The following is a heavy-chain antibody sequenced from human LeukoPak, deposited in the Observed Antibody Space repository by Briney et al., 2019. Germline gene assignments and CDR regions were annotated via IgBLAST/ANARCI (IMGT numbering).Heavy chain of an antibody. CDR1: GYTFTSYG. D-gene: IGHD1-26*01. V-gene: IGHV1-18*01. CDR3: ARGGRWELPRPYAFDI. J-gene: IGHJ3*02. Sequence: ASVKVSCKASGYTFTSYGISWVRQAPGQGLEWMGWISAYNGHTNYAQKFQGRVTMTTDTSTSTAYRELRSLRSDDTAVYYCARGGRWELPRPYAFDIWGQGTMVTVSS. CDR2: ISAYNGHT.